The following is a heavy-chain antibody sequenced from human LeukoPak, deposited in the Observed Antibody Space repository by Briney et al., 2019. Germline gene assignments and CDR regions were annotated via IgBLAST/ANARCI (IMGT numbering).Heavy chain of an antibody. V-gene: IGHV1-69*13. CDR3: ASRNHDNYDSSGYRWGNWFDP. CDR1: GGTFSSYA. CDR2: IIPIFGTA. D-gene: IGHD3-22*01. Sequence: SVKVSCKASGGTFSSYAISWVRQAPGQGLEWMGGIIPIFGTANYAQKFQGRVTITADESTSTAYMELSSLRSEDTAVYYCASRNHDNYDSSGYRWGNWFDPWGQGTLVTVSS. J-gene: IGHJ5*02.